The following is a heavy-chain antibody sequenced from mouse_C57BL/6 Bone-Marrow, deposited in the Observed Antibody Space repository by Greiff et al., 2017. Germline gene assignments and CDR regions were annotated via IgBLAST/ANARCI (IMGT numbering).Heavy chain of an antibody. Sequence: EVQLQQSGGGLVQPGGSMKLSCAASGFTFSDAWMDWVRQSPEKGLEWVAEIRNKANNHATYYAESVKGRFTISRDDSKSSVYLQMNSLRAEDTGIYYCTGGDYGSSPAWFAYWGQGTLVTVSA. CDR3: TGGDYGSSPAWFAY. V-gene: IGHV6-6*01. CDR1: GFTFSDAW. CDR2: IRNKANNHAT. D-gene: IGHD1-1*01. J-gene: IGHJ3*01.